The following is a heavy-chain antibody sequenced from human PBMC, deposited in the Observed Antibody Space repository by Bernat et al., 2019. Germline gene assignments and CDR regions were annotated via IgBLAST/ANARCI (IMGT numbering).Heavy chain of an antibody. CDR2: ISGSGGST. J-gene: IGHJ3*02. V-gene: IGHV3-23*01. CDR3: AKPRGGSDAFDI. Sequence: EVQLLESGGGLVQPGGSLRLSCAASGFTFSSYAMSWVRQAPGKGLEWVSAISGSGGSTYYADYVKGRFTISRDNSKNTLYLQMNSLRAEDTAVYYCAKPRGGSDAFDIWGQGTMVTVSS. D-gene: IGHD3-16*01. CDR1: GFTFSSYA.